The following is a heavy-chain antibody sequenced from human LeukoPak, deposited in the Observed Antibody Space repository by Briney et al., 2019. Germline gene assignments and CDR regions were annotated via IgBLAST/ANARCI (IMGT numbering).Heavy chain of an antibody. CDR3: VRGPYGSGISNWFDH. J-gene: IGHJ5*02. D-gene: IGHD3-10*01. CDR1: AGAIAGYS. V-gene: IGHV4-59*01. Sequence: PSETLSLTCTVSAGAIAGYSWSWLRQPPGKGLEWIGYIYYSGDTDYNPSLQSRVTVSVDTSKNQFSLKLTSVTAADTAVYYCVRGPYGSGISNWFDHWGQGTLVIVSS. CDR2: IYYSGDT.